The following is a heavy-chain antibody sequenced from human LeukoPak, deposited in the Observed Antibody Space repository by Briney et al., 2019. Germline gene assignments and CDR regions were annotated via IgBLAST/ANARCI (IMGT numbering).Heavy chain of an antibody. D-gene: IGHD3-9*01. Sequence: PGGSLRLSCAASGFTFSSYAMHWVRQAPGKGLEWVAVISYDGSNKYYADSVKGRFTISRDNSKNTLYLQMNSLRAEDTAVYYCARDLEVLRYFDWRHAFDIWGQGTMVTVSS. CDR1: GFTFSSYA. J-gene: IGHJ3*02. CDR2: ISYDGSNK. CDR3: ARDLEVLRYFDWRHAFDI. V-gene: IGHV3-30*04.